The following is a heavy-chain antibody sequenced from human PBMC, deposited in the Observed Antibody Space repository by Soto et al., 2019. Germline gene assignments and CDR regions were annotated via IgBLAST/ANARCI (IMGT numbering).Heavy chain of an antibody. V-gene: IGHV4-34*01. CDR2: INHSGST. CDR1: AWCLSGYY. D-gene: IGHD3-10*01. Sequence: XETLSLTCAGYAWCLSGYYWSWIRQPPGKGLEWIGEINHSGSTNYNPSLKSRVTISVDTSKNQFSLKLSSVTAADTAVYYCARGWRIRMGFDHWGQGPLGTVSS. J-gene: IGHJ5*02. CDR3: ARGWRIRMGFDH.